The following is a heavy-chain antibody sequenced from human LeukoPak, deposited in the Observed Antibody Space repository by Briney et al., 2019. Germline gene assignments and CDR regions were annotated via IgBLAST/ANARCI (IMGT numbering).Heavy chain of an antibody. Sequence: GGSLRLSCAASGLTFRNYAMTWVRHAPGKGLEWVSSSTGDSGATSYAESVKGRFTVYRDNSINTLYLQMNSLRAGDTAVYYCAKDPNGDYVGAFDSWGQGTLVTVSS. CDR2: STGDSGAT. J-gene: IGHJ3*01. CDR3: AKDPNGDYVGAFDS. V-gene: IGHV3-23*01. CDR1: GLTFRNYA. D-gene: IGHD4-17*01.